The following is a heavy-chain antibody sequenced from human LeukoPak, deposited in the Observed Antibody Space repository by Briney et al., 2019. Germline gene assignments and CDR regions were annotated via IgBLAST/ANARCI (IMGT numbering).Heavy chain of an antibody. D-gene: IGHD2-2*01. J-gene: IGHJ4*02. V-gene: IGHV1-46*01. CDR1: GYTFTSYY. Sequence: ASVKVSCKASGYTFTSYYMHWVRQAPGQGLEWMGIINPSGGSTSYAQKFQGRVTMTRDTSTSTVYMELSSLRSEDTAVYYCARSIHPVVVPVAPNLYFDYWGQGTLVTVSS. CDR2: INPSGGST. CDR3: ARSIHPVVVPVAPNLYFDY.